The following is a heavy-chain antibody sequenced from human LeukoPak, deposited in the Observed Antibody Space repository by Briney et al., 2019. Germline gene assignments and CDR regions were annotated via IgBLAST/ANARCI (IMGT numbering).Heavy chain of an antibody. CDR1: GFTLSNYE. CDR2: ISSSVSTI. Sequence: GGSLRLSCAASGFTLSNYEMNWVRQAPGKGLEWVSYISSSVSTIFYADSVKGRFTISRDNARNSLYLQMNSLRAEDTAVYYCARVGVATTDYWGQGTLVTVSP. CDR3: ARVGVATTDY. D-gene: IGHD5-12*01. V-gene: IGHV3-48*03. J-gene: IGHJ4*02.